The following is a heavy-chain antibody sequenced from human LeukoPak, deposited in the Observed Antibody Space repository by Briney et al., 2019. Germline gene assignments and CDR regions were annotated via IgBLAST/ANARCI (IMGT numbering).Heavy chain of an antibody. CDR2: MSSTGNTI. CDR1: GFTLSDYY. J-gene: IGHJ3*02. V-gene: IGHV3-11*04. D-gene: IGHD2-15*01. CDR3: ARAVGYCSGGSCLGYDAFDI. Sequence: GGSLRLSCAASGFTLSDYYMSWIRQTPGKGLEWISYMSSTGNTIYYEASVKGRFTVSRDSAKNSLYLQMNSLRAEDTAVYYCARAVGYCSGGSCLGYDAFDIWGQGTMVTVSS.